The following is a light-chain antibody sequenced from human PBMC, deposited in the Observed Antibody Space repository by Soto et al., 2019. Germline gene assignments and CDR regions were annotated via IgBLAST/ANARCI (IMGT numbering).Light chain of an antibody. CDR2: GSS. Sequence: DIRMTQSPSTLSAVVGDRVTITCQSSQTVKNNVNWYQHKRGKAPKLLISGSSNLQNGVPPRFSGSGTGTDFTLTINSLQPEDAATYYCQQTYRHPRTFGQGTSVDIK. J-gene: IGKJ1*01. CDR1: QTVKNN. V-gene: IGKV1-39*01. CDR3: QQTYRHPRT.